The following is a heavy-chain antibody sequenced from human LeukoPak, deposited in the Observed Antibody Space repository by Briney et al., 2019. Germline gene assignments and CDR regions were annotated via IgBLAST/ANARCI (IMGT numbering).Heavy chain of an antibody. V-gene: IGHV3-30-3*01. D-gene: IGHD2-2*02. CDR2: ISYDGSNK. CDR1: GFTFSSYA. CDR3: ARAGGSCSSTSCYNVYYYYYGMDV. Sequence: GGSLRLSCAASGFTFSSYAMHWVRQAPGKGLEWVAVISYDGSNKYYADSVKGRFTISRDNSKNTLYLQMNSLRAEDTAVYYCARAGGSCSSTSCYNVYYYYYGMDVWGQGTTVTVS. J-gene: IGHJ6*02.